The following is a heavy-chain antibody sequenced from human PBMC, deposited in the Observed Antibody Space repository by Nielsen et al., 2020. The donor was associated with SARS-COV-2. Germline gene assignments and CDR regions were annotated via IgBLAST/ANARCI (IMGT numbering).Heavy chain of an antibody. V-gene: IGHV4-34*01. J-gene: IGHJ3*02. CDR3: ARLQWSRYYGSGSYHSGAFDI. Sequence: RQAPGKGLEWIGEINQSGSTNYNPSLKRRVTMSVDASKNQFSLKLSSVTAADTAVYYCARLQWSRYYGSGSYHSGAFDIWGQGTMVTVSS. D-gene: IGHD3-10*01. CDR2: INQSGST.